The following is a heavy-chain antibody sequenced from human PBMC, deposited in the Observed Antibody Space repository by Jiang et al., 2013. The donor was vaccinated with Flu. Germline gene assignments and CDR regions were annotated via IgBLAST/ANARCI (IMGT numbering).Heavy chain of an antibody. Sequence: GLVKPSETLSLTCTVSGGSISSYYWSWIRESPGKGLEWIGYIYYTGNTNYNPSLKSRVTMSVDTSKNQFSLQLNSVTAADTAVYYCARVRRVFGVAIILGGAFDIWGQGTMVTVSS. J-gene: IGHJ3*02. V-gene: IGHV4-59*01. CDR2: IYYTGNT. D-gene: IGHD3-3*01. CDR1: GGSISSYY. CDR3: ARVRRVFGVAIILGGAFDI.